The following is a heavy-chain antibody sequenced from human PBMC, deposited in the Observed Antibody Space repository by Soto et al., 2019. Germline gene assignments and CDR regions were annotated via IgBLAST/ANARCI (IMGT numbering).Heavy chain of an antibody. Sequence: GGSLRLSCAASGFTFSRFELHWVRQAPGKGLEWISYISSSGSTAYYASSVEGRFTISRDNANNSVYLQMDSLGAEDTALYYCTRAAWFPYLSFYWGQGALVTVSS. V-gene: IGHV3-48*03. CDR3: TRAAWFPYLSFY. J-gene: IGHJ4*02. D-gene: IGHD3-10*01. CDR1: GFTFSRFE. CDR2: ISSSGSTA.